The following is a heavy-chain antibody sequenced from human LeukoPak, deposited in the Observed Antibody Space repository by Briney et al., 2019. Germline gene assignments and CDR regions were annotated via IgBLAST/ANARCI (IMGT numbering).Heavy chain of an antibody. Sequence: PGGSLRLSCAASGFTFSSYAMSWVRQAPGKGPEWVSAIKANDAYREYTESVRDRFTISRDDSRNTLYLQMNRLRVDDTAVYYCARDPNGDYVGAFDILGQGTMV. V-gene: IGHV3-23*01. D-gene: IGHD4-23*01. CDR3: ARDPNGDYVGAFDI. CDR2: IKANDAYR. J-gene: IGHJ3*02. CDR1: GFTFSSYA.